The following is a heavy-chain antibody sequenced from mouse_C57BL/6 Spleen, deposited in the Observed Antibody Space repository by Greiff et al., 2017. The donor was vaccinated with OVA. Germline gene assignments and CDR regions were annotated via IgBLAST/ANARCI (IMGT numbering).Heavy chain of an antibody. CDR1: GYTFTSYW. Sequence: QVQLQQPGAELVRPGTSVKLSCKASGYTFTSYWMHWVKQRPGQGLEWIGVIDPSDSYTNYNQKFKGKATLTVDTSSSTAYMELHSLTSEDSAVYFCAREGYGSSYNWYFDVWGTGTTVTVSS. J-gene: IGHJ1*03. CDR2: IDPSDSYT. CDR3: AREGYGSSYNWYFDV. V-gene: IGHV1-59*01. D-gene: IGHD1-1*01.